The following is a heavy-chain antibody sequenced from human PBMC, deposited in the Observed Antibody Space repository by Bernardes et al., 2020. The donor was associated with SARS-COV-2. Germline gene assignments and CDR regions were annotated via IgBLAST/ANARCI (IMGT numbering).Heavy chain of an antibody. D-gene: IGHD5-18*01. J-gene: IGHJ4*02. V-gene: IGHV3-23*01. CDR1: GSSFWNYG. Sequence: GRSLRLSCAASGSSFWNYGMSWVRQAPGKGLEWVSSIGVGVGSTNYADSVQGRFTISRDSSQNTLYLQMNSLRAEDSDLYYCAKEKHEWDGYSCGPFDSWGLGILVTVSS. CDR2: IGVGVGST. CDR3: AKEKHEWDGYSCGPFDS.